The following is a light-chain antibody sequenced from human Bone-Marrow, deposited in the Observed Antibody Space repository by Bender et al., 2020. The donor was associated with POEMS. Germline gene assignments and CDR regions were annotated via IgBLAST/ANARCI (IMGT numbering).Light chain of an antibody. Sequence: QSVLTQPPSASGTPGQRVTISCSGSSSKFGSYPANWYQQLPGAAPKLVIFNNSQRPSGVPDRFSGSNSGTSASLAIGGLLSDDEADFYCTTWDDSLNGWVFGGGTKLTVL. V-gene: IGLV1-44*01. J-gene: IGLJ3*02. CDR2: NNS. CDR3: TTWDDSLNGWV. CDR1: SSKFGSYP.